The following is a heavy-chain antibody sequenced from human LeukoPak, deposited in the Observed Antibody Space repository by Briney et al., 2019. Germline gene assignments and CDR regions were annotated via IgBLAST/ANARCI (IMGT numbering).Heavy chain of an antibody. V-gene: IGHV3-7*01. D-gene: IGHD2-8*02. CDR2: IKEDGSKK. J-gene: IGHJ3*02. CDR1: GFTLSSYW. CDR3: ARDGRSWGGSDCRGGVFDI. Sequence: PGGSLRLSCGASGFTLSSYWMTWVRQAPGKGLEWVANIKEDGSKKYYVESVRGRFTISRDNAENSLYLQMNSLRAEDTAVYYWARDGRSWGGSDCRGGVFDIWPRGKMAPVFS.